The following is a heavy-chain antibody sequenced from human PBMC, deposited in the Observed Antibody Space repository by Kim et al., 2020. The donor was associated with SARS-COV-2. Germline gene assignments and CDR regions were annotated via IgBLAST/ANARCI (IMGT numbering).Heavy chain of an antibody. J-gene: IGHJ6*02. D-gene: IGHD6-13*01. CDR3: ARDRLQQQLRTGGYYYGMDV. Sequence: RVTISVDTSKNQFSLKLSSVTAADTAVYYCARDRLQQQLRTGGYYYGMDVWGQGTTVTVSS. V-gene: IGHV4-59*01.